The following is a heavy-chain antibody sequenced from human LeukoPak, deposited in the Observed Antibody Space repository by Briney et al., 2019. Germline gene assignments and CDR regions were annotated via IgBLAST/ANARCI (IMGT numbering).Heavy chain of an antibody. Sequence: GGSLRLSCAASGFTFSSYSMNWVRQAPGKGLEWVSYISSSSSTIYYADSVKGRFTISRDNAKNSLYLQMNSLRAEDTAVYYCARSSGGWYLGIDYWGQGTLVTVSS. V-gene: IGHV3-48*01. D-gene: IGHD6-19*01. CDR3: ARSSGGWYLGIDY. J-gene: IGHJ4*02. CDR1: GFTFSSYS. CDR2: ISSSSSTI.